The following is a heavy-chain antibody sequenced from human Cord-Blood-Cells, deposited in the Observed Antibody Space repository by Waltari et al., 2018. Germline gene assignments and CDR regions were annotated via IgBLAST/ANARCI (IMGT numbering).Heavy chain of an antibody. CDR2: IIPILGIA. Sequence: QVQLVQSGAEVKKPGSSVKVSCKASGGTLSSYAISWVRQPPGQGLECMGGIIPILGIANYAQKFQGRVTITADESTSTAYMELSSLRSEDTAVYYCAREVRISPIKCSGGSCYDAFDIWGQGTMVTVSS. J-gene: IGHJ3*02. D-gene: IGHD2-15*01. CDR3: AREVRISPIKCSGGSCYDAFDI. V-gene: IGHV1-69*04. CDR1: GGTLSSYA.